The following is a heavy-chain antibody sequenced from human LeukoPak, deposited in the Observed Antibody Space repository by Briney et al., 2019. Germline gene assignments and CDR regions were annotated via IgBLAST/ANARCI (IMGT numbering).Heavy chain of an antibody. CDR1: GFTFDDYA. Sequence: QPGRSLRLSCAASGFTFDDYAMHWVRQAPGKGLEWVSGISWNSGSIGYADSVKGRFTISRDNAKNSLYLQMNSLRAEDTALYYCAKDLSPTGYHAFDIWGQGTMVTVSS. CDR3: AKDLSPTGYHAFDI. V-gene: IGHV3-9*01. D-gene: IGHD3-9*01. CDR2: ISWNSGSI. J-gene: IGHJ3*02.